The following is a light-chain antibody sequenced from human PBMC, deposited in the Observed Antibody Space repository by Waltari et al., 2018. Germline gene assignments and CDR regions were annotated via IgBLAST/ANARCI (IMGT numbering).Light chain of an antibody. CDR3: QQYYNIPWT. V-gene: IGKV1-9*01. Sequence: DIQLTQSPSFLSASVRDRVTITCRASQGISNYLAWYQQKPGKAPKLLIYSASTLQSGVPSRFSGSGSGTDFTLTISSLQAEDVAVYYCQQYYNIPWTFGQGTKVEIK. J-gene: IGKJ1*01. CDR1: QGISNY. CDR2: SAS.